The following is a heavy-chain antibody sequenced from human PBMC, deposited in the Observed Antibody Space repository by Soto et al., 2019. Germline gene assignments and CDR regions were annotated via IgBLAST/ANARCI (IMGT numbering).Heavy chain of an antibody. CDR2: IYYSGST. Sequence: QVQLQESGPGLVKPSQTLSLTCAVSGGSISSGGYYWSWIRQHPGKGLEWIGYIYYSGSTYYNPSLKSQVTISVVTSKNQFSLKLSSVTASDTAVYYCVRVGAIPGATSVGTWGLGTLVTVSS. CDR3: VRVGAIPGATSVGT. D-gene: IGHD1-20*01. CDR1: GGSISSGGYY. V-gene: IGHV4-31*11. J-gene: IGHJ5*02.